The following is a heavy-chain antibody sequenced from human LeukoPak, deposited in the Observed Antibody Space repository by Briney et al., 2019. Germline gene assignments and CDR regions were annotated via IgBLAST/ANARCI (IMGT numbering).Heavy chain of an antibody. D-gene: IGHD2-15*01. CDR3: ARDWPEYCSGGSCSEGDAFDI. J-gene: IGHJ3*02. CDR1: GFTFSSYS. Sequence: GGSLRLSCAASGFTFSSYSMSWVRQAPGKGLEWVSSINSSSSYIYYADSVKGRFTISRDNAKNSLYKQMNRLRAEDTAVYYWARDWPEYCSGGSCSEGDAFDIGGQGTMVTVSS. CDR2: INSSSSYI. V-gene: IGHV3-21*01.